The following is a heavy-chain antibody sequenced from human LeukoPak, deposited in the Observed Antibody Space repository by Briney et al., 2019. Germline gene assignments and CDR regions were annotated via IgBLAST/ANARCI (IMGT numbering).Heavy chain of an antibody. CDR3: TTGGAARNDYGDWQGVDY. CDR2: IKSKTDGGTT. D-gene: IGHD4-17*01. J-gene: IGHJ4*02. CDR1: GFTFSNAW. Sequence: PGGSLRLSCAASGFTFSNAWMSWVRQAPGKGLEWVGRIKSKTDGGTTDYAAPVKGRFTISRDDSKNTLYLQMNSLKTEDTAVYYCTTGGAARNDYGDWQGVDYWGQGTLVTVSS. V-gene: IGHV3-15*01.